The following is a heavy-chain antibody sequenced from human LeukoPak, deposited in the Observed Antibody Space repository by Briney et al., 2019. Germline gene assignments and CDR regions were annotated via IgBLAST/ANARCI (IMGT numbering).Heavy chain of an antibody. J-gene: IGHJ4*02. CDR1: GFSFSSYW. D-gene: IGHD2-21*01. CDR3: ARDVWGDRDSYFDN. CDR2: INNDGRSI. Sequence: GGSLRLSCAASGFSFSSYWMHWVRQAPGKGLVWVSRINNDGRSISYVESVKGRFAMSRDNAKNTVCLQMNSLRAEDTAVYYCARDVWGDRDSYFDNWGQGALVTVSS. V-gene: IGHV3-74*01.